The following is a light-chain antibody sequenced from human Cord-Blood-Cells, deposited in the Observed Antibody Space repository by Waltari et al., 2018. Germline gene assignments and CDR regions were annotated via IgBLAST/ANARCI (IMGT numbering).Light chain of an antibody. J-gene: IGKJ4*01. Sequence: IQLTPPPSSLSASVGDRVTITCHASQDISNYLNWNQQKPGKAPKLLTYDASNLETGVPSRFSGSGSGTDFTYTISSLEPEDISTYYCQQYDNLALTFGGGTKVEIK. CDR1: QDISNY. CDR2: DAS. CDR3: QQYDNLALT. V-gene: IGKV1-33*01.